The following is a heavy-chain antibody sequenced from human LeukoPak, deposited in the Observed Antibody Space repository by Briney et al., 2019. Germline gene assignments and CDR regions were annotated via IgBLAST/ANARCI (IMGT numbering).Heavy chain of an antibody. D-gene: IGHD6-19*01. CDR2: ISSNGGST. Sequence: GGSLRLSCSASGFTFSSYAMHWVRQAPGKGLEYVSAISSNGGSTYYVDSVKGRFTISRDNSKNTLYLQMSSLRAEDTAVYYCVKDPAVAGTRFFDYWGQGTLVTVSS. CDR1: GFTFSSYA. V-gene: IGHV3-64D*09. J-gene: IGHJ4*02. CDR3: VKDPAVAGTRFFDY.